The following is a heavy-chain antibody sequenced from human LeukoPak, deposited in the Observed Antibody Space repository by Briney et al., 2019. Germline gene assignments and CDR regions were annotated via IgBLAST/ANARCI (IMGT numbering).Heavy chain of an antibody. CDR3: ARASVAGTAVSFDY. J-gene: IGHJ4*02. V-gene: IGHV4-59*08. CDR1: GGSISSYY. D-gene: IGHD6-19*01. Sequence: SETLSLTCTVSGGSISSYYWSWIRQPPGKGLEWIGYIYYSGSTNYNPSLKSRVTMSVDTSKNQFSLKLSSVTAADTAVYYCARASVAGTAVSFDYWGQGTLVTVSS. CDR2: IYYSGST.